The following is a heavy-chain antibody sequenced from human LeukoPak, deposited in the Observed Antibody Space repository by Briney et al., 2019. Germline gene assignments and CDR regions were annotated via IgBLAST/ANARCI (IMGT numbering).Heavy chain of an antibody. D-gene: IGHD6-19*01. CDR3: ARHVAVAGEYNWFDP. J-gene: IGHJ5*02. Sequence: PSETLSLTCAVSGYSISSGYYWGWIRQPPGKGLEWVGSIYHSGSTYYNPSLKSRVTISVDTSKNQFSLKLSSVTAADTAVYYCARHVAVAGEYNWFDPWGQGTPVTVSS. V-gene: IGHV4-38-2*01. CDR1: GYSISSGYY. CDR2: IYHSGST.